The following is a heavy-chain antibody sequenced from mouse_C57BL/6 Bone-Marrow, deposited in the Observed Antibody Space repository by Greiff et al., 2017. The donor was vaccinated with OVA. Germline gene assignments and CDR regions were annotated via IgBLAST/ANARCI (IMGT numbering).Heavy chain of an antibody. CDR3: ARDAIYYGNHWYFDV. D-gene: IGHD2-1*01. Sequence: EVHLVESGGGLVQSGRSLRLSCATSGFTFSDFYMEWVRQAPGKGLEWIAASRNKANDYTTEYSASVKGRFIVSRDTSQSILYLQMNALRAEDTAIYYCARDAIYYGNHWYFDVWGTGTTVTVSS. CDR2: SRNKANDYTT. CDR1: GFTFSDFY. V-gene: IGHV7-1*01. J-gene: IGHJ1*03.